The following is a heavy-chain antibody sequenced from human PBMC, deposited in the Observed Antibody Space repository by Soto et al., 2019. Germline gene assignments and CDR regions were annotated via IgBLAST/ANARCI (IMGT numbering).Heavy chain of an antibody. J-gene: IGHJ6*03. V-gene: IGHV1-46*03. CDR3: ARGDIVVVPAAMSYYYYMDV. CDR1: GYTFTSYY. Sequence: QVQLVQSGAEVKKPGASVKVSCKASGYTFTSYYMHWVRQAPGQGLEWMGIINPSGGSTSYAQKFQGRVTMTRDTATRTGSMELSSLGSEDTAVYYCARGDIVVVPAAMSYYYYMDVWGKGATVTVSS. D-gene: IGHD2-2*01. CDR2: INPSGGST.